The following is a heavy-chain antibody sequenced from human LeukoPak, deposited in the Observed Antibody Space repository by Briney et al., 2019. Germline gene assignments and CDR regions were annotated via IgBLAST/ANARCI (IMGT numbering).Heavy chain of an antibody. D-gene: IGHD7-27*01. Sequence: GGSLRLSCEASGFTFSEYYMSWIRQAPGKGLEWVSYISSIGTTAYYAGSVKGRFTISRDNAKNSLYLQMNSLRAEDTAVYYCARQNWDQYYYGMDVWGQGTTVTVSS. J-gene: IGHJ6*02. CDR3: ARQNWDQYYYGMDV. CDR1: GFTFSEYY. V-gene: IGHV3-11*01. CDR2: ISSIGTTA.